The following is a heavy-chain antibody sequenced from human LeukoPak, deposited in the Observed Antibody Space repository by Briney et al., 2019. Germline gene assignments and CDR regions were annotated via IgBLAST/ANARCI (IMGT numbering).Heavy chain of an antibody. D-gene: IGHD2-2*01. CDR1: GFTFSGSA. V-gene: IGHV3-73*01. J-gene: IGHJ4*02. Sequence: GGSLKLSCAASGFTFSGSAMHWVRQASGKGLEWVGRIRSKANSYATAYAASVKGRFTISRDDSKNTAYLQMNSLKTEDTAVYYCTSMYCSSTSCYYDYWGQGTLSPSPQ. CDR3: TSMYCSSTSCYYDY. CDR2: IRSKANSYAT.